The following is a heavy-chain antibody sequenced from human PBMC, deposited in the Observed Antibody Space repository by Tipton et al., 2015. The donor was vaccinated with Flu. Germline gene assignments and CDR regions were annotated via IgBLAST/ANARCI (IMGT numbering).Heavy chain of an antibody. J-gene: IGHJ4*02. Sequence: QSGAEVKKPGASVKVSCKASGYTFTSYGISWVRQAPGQGLEWMGWISAYNGNTNYAQKLQGRVTMTRDTSISTAYMELSRLRSDDTAVYYCATSVEWLPFDYWGQGTLVTVSS. CDR1: GYTFTSYG. CDR3: ATSVEWLPFDY. D-gene: IGHD3-3*01. CDR2: ISAYNGNT. V-gene: IGHV1-18*01.